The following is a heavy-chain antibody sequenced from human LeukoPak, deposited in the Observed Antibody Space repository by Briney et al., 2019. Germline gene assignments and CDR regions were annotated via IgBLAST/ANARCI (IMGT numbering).Heavy chain of an antibody. V-gene: IGHV4-59*12. D-gene: IGHD6-13*01. CDR3: ARDATAGNFDY. Sequence: SETLSLTCTVSGGSISSYYWSWIRQPPGKGLEWIGYIYSSGSTNYNPSLKSRVTISVDTSKNQFSLKLTSVTAADTAVYYCARDATAGNFDYWGQGTLVTVSS. J-gene: IGHJ4*02. CDR2: IYSSGST. CDR1: GGSISSYY.